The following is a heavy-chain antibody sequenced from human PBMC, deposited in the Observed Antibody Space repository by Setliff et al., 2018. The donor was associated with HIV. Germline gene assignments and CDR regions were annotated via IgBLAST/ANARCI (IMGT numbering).Heavy chain of an antibody. V-gene: IGHV1-24*01. D-gene: IGHD1-26*01. J-gene: IGHJ6*02. CDR2: FDPEDGQR. Sequence: ASVKVSCKVSGYTLSELSRHWVRQGPGKGLEWMGGFDPEDGQRIYAQKFQGRVTMTEDTSTDTAYMELSSLSFEDTAVYYCATTGPYSGSLYGTDVWGQGTTVTVSS. CDR3: ATTGPYSGSLYGTDV. CDR1: GYTLSELS.